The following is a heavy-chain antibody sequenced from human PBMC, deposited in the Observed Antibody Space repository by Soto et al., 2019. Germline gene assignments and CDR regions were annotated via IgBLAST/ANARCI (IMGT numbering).Heavy chain of an antibody. CDR3: AFDVQTGVVYFDN. J-gene: IGHJ4*02. CDR2: IIPLFGLP. Sequence: QVQLVQSGAEVERPGSSVKVSCKASGGTFSTHTISWVRQAPGQGLEWLGRIIPLFGLPNHAQKFQDRVTITADKSTDTAYLEMNSLRPEDTAVYYCAFDVQTGVVYFDNWGQGTLVTVSS. CDR1: GGTFSTHT. V-gene: IGHV1-69*02. D-gene: IGHD2-21*01.